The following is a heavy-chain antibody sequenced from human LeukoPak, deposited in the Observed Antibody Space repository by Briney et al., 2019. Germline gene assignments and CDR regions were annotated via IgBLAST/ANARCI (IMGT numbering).Heavy chain of an antibody. J-gene: IGHJ3*02. CDR1: GYTFTGYY. V-gene: IGHV1-2*02. D-gene: IGHD2-21*02. Sequence: ASVKVSCKASGYTFTGYYMHWVRQAPGQGLEWMGWINPNSGGTNYAQKFQGGATMTRDTSISTAYMELSRLRSDDTAVYYCARILSVAVTAFDAFDIWGQGTMVTVSS. CDR2: INPNSGGT. CDR3: ARILSVAVTAFDAFDI.